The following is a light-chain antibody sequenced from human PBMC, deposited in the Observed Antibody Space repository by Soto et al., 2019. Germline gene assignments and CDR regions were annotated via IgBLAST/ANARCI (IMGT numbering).Light chain of an antibody. Sequence: EIVMTQSPASLSVSPGDGATLSCRASQSVASIVAWYQQKPGQGPRLLIHGASTRAAGVPARFSGSGSGTDFTLTISSLQSEDFAVYYCQQYHNWPPQYTFGQGTKLQIK. CDR3: QQYHNWPPQYT. J-gene: IGKJ2*01. CDR2: GAS. CDR1: QSVASI. V-gene: IGKV3-15*01.